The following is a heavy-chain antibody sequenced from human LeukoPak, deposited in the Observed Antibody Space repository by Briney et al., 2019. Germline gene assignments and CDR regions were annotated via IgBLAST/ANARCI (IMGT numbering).Heavy chain of an antibody. D-gene: IGHD2-15*01. CDR2: INHSGST. CDR3: ARVRCSDGLCNFFDF. Sequence: PSETLSLTCAVYGGSFSGYYWSWIRQPPGKGLEWIGEINHSGSTNYNPSLKSRVTISVDTSKNQFSLKLSSVTAADTAVYFCARVRCSDGLCNFFDFWSQGTLVTVSS. V-gene: IGHV4-34*01. J-gene: IGHJ4*02. CDR1: GGSFSGYY.